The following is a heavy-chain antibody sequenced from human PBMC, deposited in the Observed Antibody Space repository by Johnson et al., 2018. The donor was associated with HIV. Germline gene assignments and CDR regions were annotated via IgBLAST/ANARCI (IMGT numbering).Heavy chain of an antibody. CDR2: IGTAGYT. CDR3: AKDRVLGNQDDAFDM. Sequence: VQLVESGGGLVQPGGSLRLSCAASGFTFSSYDMHWVRQATGKGLEWVSAIGTAGYTYYPGSVKGRFTISTENAKNSLYLQMNSLRAGDTAGYYCAKDRVLGNQDDAFDMWGQGTMVTVSS. J-gene: IGHJ3*02. D-gene: IGHD7-27*01. V-gene: IGHV3-13*01. CDR1: GFTFSSYD.